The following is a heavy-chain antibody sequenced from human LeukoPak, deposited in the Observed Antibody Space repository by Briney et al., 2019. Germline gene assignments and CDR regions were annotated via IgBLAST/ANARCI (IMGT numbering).Heavy chain of an antibody. D-gene: IGHD6-19*01. Sequence: GGSLRLSCAASGFTFSSYSMNWVRQAPGKGLEWVSYISSSSSTIYYADSVKGRFTISRDNAKNSLYLQMNSLRAEDTAVYYCARDGVGGWYSGYYYMDVWGKGTTVTVSS. V-gene: IGHV3-48*01. CDR3: ARDGVGGWYSGYYYMDV. J-gene: IGHJ6*03. CDR2: ISSSSSTI. CDR1: GFTFSSYS.